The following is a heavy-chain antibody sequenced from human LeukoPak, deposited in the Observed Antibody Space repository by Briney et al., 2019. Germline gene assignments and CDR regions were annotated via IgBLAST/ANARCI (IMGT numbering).Heavy chain of an antibody. CDR1: SDSISSSTSY. CDR3: ARLDKRVHNTFDI. D-gene: IGHD3-9*01. J-gene: IGHJ3*02. V-gene: IGHV4-39*01. CDR2: IFYSGAT. Sequence: PSETLSLTCTVSSDSISSSTSYWGWIRQPPGKGLEYIGSIFYSGATYYNPSLKSRVTLSVDMSKNQFPLKLSSVTAADTAVYYCARLDKRVHNTFDIWGQGTMVTVSS.